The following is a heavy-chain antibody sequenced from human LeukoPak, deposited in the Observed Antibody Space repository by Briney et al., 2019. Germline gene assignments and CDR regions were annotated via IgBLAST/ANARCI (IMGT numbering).Heavy chain of an antibody. CDR3: ARDRRGYSAYDGEGFDY. D-gene: IGHD5-12*01. CDR1: GFTFNNYG. Sequence: HGASVTVSCKASGFTFNNYGFSWVRQAPGQGLQWMGGISADNGNTEYAQNLQGRVIMTTDRSTRTAYVELTSLRSDDTAVYYCARDRRGYSAYDGEGFDYWGQGTLVTVSS. CDR2: ISADNGNT. J-gene: IGHJ4*02. V-gene: IGHV1-18*04.